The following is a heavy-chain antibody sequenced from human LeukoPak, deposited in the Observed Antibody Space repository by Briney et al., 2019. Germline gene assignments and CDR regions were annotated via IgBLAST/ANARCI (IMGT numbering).Heavy chain of an antibody. CDR3: ARPSAMYDYEGHFDY. Sequence: GESLKISCKGSGYSFTSYWIGWVRQMPGKGLEWMGIINPGDSDTRYSPSFQGQVTISAGQSISTAYLQWSSLKSSDTAMYYCARPSAMYDYEGHFDYWGQGTLVTVSS. J-gene: IGHJ4*02. CDR2: INPGDSDT. CDR1: GYSFTSYW. D-gene: IGHD3-22*01. V-gene: IGHV5-51*01.